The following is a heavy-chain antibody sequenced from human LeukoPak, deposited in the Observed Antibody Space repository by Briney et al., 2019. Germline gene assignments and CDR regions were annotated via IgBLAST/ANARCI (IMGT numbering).Heavy chain of an antibody. Sequence: PGGSLRLSCAASGFTFRRNGMNWVRQAPGKGLEWVAVIWYDGSNKYYADSVKGRFTISRDNSKNTLDLQMNSLRAEDTAVYYCARDQYYYDSSGCPFDPWGQGTLVTVSS. CDR3: ARDQYYYDSSGCPFDP. V-gene: IGHV3-33*01. CDR2: IWYDGSNK. D-gene: IGHD3-22*01. J-gene: IGHJ5*02. CDR1: GFTFRRNG.